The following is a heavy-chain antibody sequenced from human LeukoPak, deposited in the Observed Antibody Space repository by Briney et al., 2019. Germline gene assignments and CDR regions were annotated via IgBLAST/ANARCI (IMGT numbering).Heavy chain of an antibody. V-gene: IGHV4-39*01. Sequence: PSETLSLTCAVSGGSISTSSYYWDWIRQPPGKGLEWVGTIFYSGSTYYNPSLKSRVTISVDTSKNQFSLKLSSVTAADTAVYYCARHSLRSYSNNWFDPWGQGILVTVSS. J-gene: IGHJ5*02. CDR3: ARHSLRSYSNNWFDP. CDR1: GGSISTSSYY. D-gene: IGHD3-10*01. CDR2: IFYSGST.